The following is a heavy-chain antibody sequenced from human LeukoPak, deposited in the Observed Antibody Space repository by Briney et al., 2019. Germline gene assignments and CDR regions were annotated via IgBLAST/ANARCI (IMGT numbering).Heavy chain of an antibody. CDR2: VYYTGST. V-gene: IGHV4-59*08. D-gene: IGHD6-13*01. J-gene: IGHJ5*02. CDR1: GGSISSYY. Sequence: SETLSLTCTVSGGSISSYYWSWVRQPPGKGLEWIGFVYYTGSTNYSPSLKSRVTISVDTSKNQFSLKLSSVTAADTAVYYCARSGAAAWWFDPWGQGTLVTVSS. CDR3: ARSGAAAWWFDP.